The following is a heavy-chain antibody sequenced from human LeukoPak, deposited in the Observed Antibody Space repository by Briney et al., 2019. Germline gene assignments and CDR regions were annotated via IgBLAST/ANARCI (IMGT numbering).Heavy chain of an antibody. D-gene: IGHD3-22*01. J-gene: IGHJ4*02. CDR3: ARVHDYYDRLGYYFDY. Sequence: ASVKVSFKASGYTFTSYGISWVRQAPGQGLEWMGWISAYNGNTNYAQKFQGRVTMTRDTSISTAYMELSRLRSDDTAVYYCARVHDYYDRLGYYFDYWGQGTLVTVSS. CDR1: GYTFTSYG. V-gene: IGHV1-18*01. CDR2: ISAYNGNT.